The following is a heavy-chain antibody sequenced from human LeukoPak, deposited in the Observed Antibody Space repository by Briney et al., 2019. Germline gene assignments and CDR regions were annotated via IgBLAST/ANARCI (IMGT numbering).Heavy chain of an antibody. CDR1: GGSITSYF. CDR3: AQMAPYSPAYSQQ. CDR2: IYGNSGTT. D-gene: IGHD2-15*01. J-gene: IGHJ1*01. V-gene: IGHV4-59*01. Sequence: PSETLSLTCTVSGGSITSYFWTWIRQPPGKGLEWIGYIYGNSGTTNYNPSLKSRVSISVDTSKTHFSLRLSSLTTADTAVYYCAQMAPYSPAYSQQWGQGTLVTVPS.